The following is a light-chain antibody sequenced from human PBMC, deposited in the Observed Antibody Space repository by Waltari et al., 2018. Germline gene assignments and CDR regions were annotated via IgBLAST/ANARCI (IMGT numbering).Light chain of an antibody. CDR1: DSDVGAYDF. Sequence: QSALTQPASVSGSPGQSITISCSGTDSDVGAYDFVSWYQQHPGKAPHLIIYEVSNRPSGISNRVFASKSGNTAALTIAGLQADEEADYYCSSYTTSSAPWVFGTGTRVTVL. CDR2: EVS. V-gene: IGLV2-14*01. J-gene: IGLJ1*01. CDR3: SSYTTSSAPWV.